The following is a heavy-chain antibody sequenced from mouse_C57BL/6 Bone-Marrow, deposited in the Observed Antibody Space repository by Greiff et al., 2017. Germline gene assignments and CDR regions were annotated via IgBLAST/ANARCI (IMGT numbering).Heavy chain of an antibody. D-gene: IGHD1-1*01. CDR2: IDPSDSYT. J-gene: IGHJ2*01. V-gene: IGHV1-69*01. Sequence: VQLQQPGAELVMPGASVKLSCKASGYTFTSYWMHWVKQRPGHGLEWIGEIDPSDSYTNYNQKFKGKSTLTVDKSSSTAYMQLSSLTSEDSAVYYCARSRYGSPYYFDYWGQGTTLTVSS. CDR3: ARSRYGSPYYFDY. CDR1: GYTFTSYW.